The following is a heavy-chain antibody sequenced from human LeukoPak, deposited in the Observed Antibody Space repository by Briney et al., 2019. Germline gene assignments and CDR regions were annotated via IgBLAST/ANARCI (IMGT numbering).Heavy chain of an antibody. CDR3: ATDPGEWEPI. D-gene: IGHD1-26*01. J-gene: IGHJ3*02. V-gene: IGHV3-15*01. CDR1: GFTVSSNY. CDR2: IKSKIDGETS. Sequence: PGGSLRLSCAASGFTVSSNYMSWVRQAPGKGLEWVGRIKSKIDGETSDYAAPAQGRFIISRDDSKNILYLQMNSVKIEDTAVYYCATDPGEWEPIWGQGTMVTVSS.